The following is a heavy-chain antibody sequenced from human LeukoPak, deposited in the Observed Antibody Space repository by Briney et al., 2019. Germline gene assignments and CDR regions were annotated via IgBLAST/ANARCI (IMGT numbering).Heavy chain of an antibody. J-gene: IGHJ4*02. V-gene: IGHV3-48*03. D-gene: IGHD4-11*01. Sequence: GGSLRLSCAASGFTFSSYEMNWVRQAPGKGLEWVSHISSSGTIIYYADSVKGRFTISRDNAKNSLYPQMNSLRAEDTAVYYCARAMTSWGQGTLVTVSS. CDR2: ISSSGTII. CDR3: ARAMTS. CDR1: GFTFSSYE.